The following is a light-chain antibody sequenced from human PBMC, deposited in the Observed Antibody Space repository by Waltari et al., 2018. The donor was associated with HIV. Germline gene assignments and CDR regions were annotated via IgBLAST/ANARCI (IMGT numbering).Light chain of an antibody. Sequence: NFILTQPHSVSASPGKTVTISCTRDHGSIARNHGEWDQQRPGRAPTTVIYEDDERPSGVPDRFSGSIDSSSNSASLTISGLKTEDEADYYCQSYDNSNHWVFGGGTKLTVL. CDR2: EDD. CDR1: HGSIARNH. CDR3: QSYDNSNHWV. V-gene: IGLV6-57*04. J-gene: IGLJ3*02.